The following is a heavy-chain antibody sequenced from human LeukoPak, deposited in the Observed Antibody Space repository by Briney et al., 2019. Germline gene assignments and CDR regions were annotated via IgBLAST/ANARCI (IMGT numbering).Heavy chain of an antibody. CDR1: GFTFDDYA. V-gene: IGHV3-43*02. D-gene: IGHD1-14*01. CDR3: AKILNPHAFDI. J-gene: IGHJ3*02. CDR2: VTANGGGT. Sequence: PGGSLRLSCAASGFTFDDYAMHGVRQAPGKGPEWVSYVTANGGGTYYADSVKGRFVISRDNSKNSLYLQMNILRPEDTALYYCAKILNPHAFDIWGQGTMVTVSS.